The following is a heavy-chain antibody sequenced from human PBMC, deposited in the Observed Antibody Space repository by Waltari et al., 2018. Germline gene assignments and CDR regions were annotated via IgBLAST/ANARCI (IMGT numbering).Heavy chain of an antibody. D-gene: IGHD3-10*01. CDR3: AREPGSGWEG. CDR1: GFPFSTSA. CDR2: ISYDGSNK. V-gene: IGHV3-30*01. J-gene: IGHJ4*02. Sequence: QVQLVESGGGGVQPGRSLRPSFAASGFPFSTSAMHRVRQAPGKGLEWVAVISYDGSNKYYADSVKGRFTISRDNSKNTLYLQMNSLRAEDTAVYYCAREPGSGWEGWGQGTLVTVSS.